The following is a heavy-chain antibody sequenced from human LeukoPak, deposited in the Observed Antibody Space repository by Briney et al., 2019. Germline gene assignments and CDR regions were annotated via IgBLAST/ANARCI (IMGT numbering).Heavy chain of an antibody. Sequence: GGSLRLSCEASGFTFSNYWMHWVRQAPGKGLVWVSHIENSGRSTKYADSVKGRFTISRDNAKNTLSLEMNSLRAEDTGVYYCARVSFIRGGWYGGGGFDYWGLGTLVTVSS. J-gene: IGHJ4*02. D-gene: IGHD6-19*01. CDR1: GFTFSNYW. CDR3: ARVSFIRGGWYGGGGFDY. CDR2: IENSGRST. V-gene: IGHV3-74*01.